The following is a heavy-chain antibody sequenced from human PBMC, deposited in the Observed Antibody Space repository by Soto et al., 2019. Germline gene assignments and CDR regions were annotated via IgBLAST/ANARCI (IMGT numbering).Heavy chain of an antibody. Sequence: PSETLSLTCAVYGGSVNGYYWNWIRQPPGKGLEWIGEINHTGGTHYNPSLKSRVTMSVDTSKNQFSLRLSSVTSADTAIYYCAPRITFLGLLIPPFDPGGQGTQVTVSS. J-gene: IGHJ5*02. CDR2: INHTGGT. V-gene: IGHV4-34*01. CDR1: GGSVNGYY. D-gene: IGHD2-21*01. CDR3: APRITFLGLLIPPFDP.